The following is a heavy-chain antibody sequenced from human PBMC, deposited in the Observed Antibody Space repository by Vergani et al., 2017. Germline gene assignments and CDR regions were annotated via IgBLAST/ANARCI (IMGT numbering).Heavy chain of an antibody. CDR2: ISYDGDRR. CDR1: GFSFRGHG. J-gene: IGHJ4*02. D-gene: IGHD3-9*01. CDR3: AKDLSDNTDWAHFDS. Sequence: QVHLVESGGGVVQPGRSLTLSCVASGFSFRGHGMHWVRQAPGKGLEWVAMISYDGDRRDYGDFARGRFTISRDSSKTVYLQMNSLRVEDTAMYFCAKDLSDNTDWAHFDSRGQGTLVTVSS. V-gene: IGHV3-30*18.